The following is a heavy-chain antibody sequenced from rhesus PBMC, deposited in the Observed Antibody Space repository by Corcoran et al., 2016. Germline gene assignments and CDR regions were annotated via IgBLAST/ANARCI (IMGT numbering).Heavy chain of an antibody. CDR2: INGNSGST. CDR1: GASISSNW. Sequence: QVQLQESGPGLVKPSETLSLTCTVSGASISSNWWSWIRQPPGKGLEWIGEINGNSGSTTTNPALKRRVTSSTAASKNQFSLKLSCVTAADTAVYYCARDRVRLAAAGRPHGNYWGQGVLVTVSS. V-gene: IGHV4-80*01. CDR3: ARDRVRLAAAGRPHGNY. D-gene: IGHD6S26*01. J-gene: IGHJ4*01.